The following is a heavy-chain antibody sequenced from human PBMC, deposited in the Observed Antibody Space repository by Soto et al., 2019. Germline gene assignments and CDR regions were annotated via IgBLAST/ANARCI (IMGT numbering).Heavy chain of an antibody. V-gene: IGHV1-69*13. J-gene: IGHJ4*02. Sequence: SVKVSCKASGGTFSSYAISWVRQAPGQGLEWMGGIIPIFGTANYAQKFQGRVTITADESTSTAYMELSSLRSEDTAVYYCARGLGDGYNWIDYWGEGTLVPVSS. CDR1: GGTFSSYA. CDR3: ARGLGDGYNWIDY. CDR2: IIPIFGTA. D-gene: IGHD5-12*01.